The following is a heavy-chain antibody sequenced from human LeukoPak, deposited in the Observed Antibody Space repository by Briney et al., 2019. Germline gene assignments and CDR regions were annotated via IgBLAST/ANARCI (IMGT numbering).Heavy chain of an antibody. V-gene: IGHV3-23*01. D-gene: IGHD3-10*01. CDR1: GFTFSSYA. CDR2: VSDDGRST. CDR3: VKRVSYSSGSHFDY. Sequence: PGGSLRLSCAASGFTFSSYAMGWVRQAPGRGLEWVSIVSDDGRSTYYADSVKGRFTISRDDSKNTLYLQMNSLRAEDSATYYCVKRVSYSSGSHFDYWGQGTLVTVSS. J-gene: IGHJ4*02.